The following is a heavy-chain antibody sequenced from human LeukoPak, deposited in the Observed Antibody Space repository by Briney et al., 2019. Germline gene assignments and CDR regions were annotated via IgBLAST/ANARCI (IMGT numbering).Heavy chain of an antibody. CDR3: ARDRWFGEFHAFDI. V-gene: IGHV3-48*01. CDR1: GFTFSNYY. Sequence: GGSLRLSCAASGFTFSNYYMTWVRQAPGKGLEWVSYISGDSSTMYYADSVKGRFTISRDNAKKSLYLEMHSLRAEDTAVYYCARDRWFGEFHAFDIWGQGTMVTVSS. CDR2: ISGDSSTM. J-gene: IGHJ3*02. D-gene: IGHD3-10*01.